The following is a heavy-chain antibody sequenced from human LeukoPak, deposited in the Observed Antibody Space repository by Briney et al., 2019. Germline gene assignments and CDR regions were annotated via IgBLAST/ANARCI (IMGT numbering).Heavy chain of an antibody. V-gene: IGHV4-61*02. CDR3: ARVKGYCTNGVCYSPGGDY. CDR2: IYTSGST. CDR1: GGSISSGSYY. Sequence: PSQTLSLTCTVSGGSISSGSYYWSWIRQPAGKGLEWIGRIYTSGSTNYNPSLKSRVTISVGTSKNQFSLKLSSVTAADTAVYYCARVKGYCTNGVCYSPGGDYWGQGTLVTVSS. D-gene: IGHD2-8*01. J-gene: IGHJ4*02.